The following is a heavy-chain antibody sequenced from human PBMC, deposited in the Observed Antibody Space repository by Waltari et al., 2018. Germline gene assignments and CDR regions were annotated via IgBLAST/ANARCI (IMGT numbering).Heavy chain of an antibody. V-gene: IGHV3-33*01. CDR3: ARGPIASAALDL. Sequence: QVKLVESGGGVVQPGRSLTLSCGASGFTFRHYGFHWVRQAPGKGLGVLAGRWHDGNNPYYADSVKGRCTISRDNSKSTLYLQMNGLRVEDTAVYYCARGPIASAALDLWGPGTLVTVSS. D-gene: IGHD6-25*01. CDR1: GFTFRHYG. CDR2: RWHDGNNP. J-gene: IGHJ5*02.